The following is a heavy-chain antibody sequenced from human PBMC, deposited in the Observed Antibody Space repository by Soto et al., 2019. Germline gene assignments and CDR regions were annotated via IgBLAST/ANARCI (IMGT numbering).Heavy chain of an antibody. CDR1: GFTFSSYD. Sequence: EVQLVESGGGLVQPGGSLRLSCAASGFTFSSYDMHWVRQATGKGLEWVSAIGTAGDTYYPGSVKGRFTISRENAKNSLYLQMNSLRAGDTAVYHCARGEGGYCSSTSCREFDYWGQRTLVTVSS. CDR3: ARGEGGYCSSTSCREFDY. J-gene: IGHJ4*02. D-gene: IGHD2-2*01. CDR2: IGTAGDT. V-gene: IGHV3-13*04.